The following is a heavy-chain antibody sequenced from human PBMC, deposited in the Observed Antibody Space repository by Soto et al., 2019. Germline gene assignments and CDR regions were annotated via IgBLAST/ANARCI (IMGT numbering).Heavy chain of an antibody. CDR1: GGSFSGYY. J-gene: IGHJ5*02. Sequence: QVQLQQWGAGLLKPSETLSLTCAVYGGSFSGYYWSWIRQPPGKGLEWIGEINHSGSTNYNPSLKSRVTISVDTSKNQFSLKRSSVTAADTAVYYCARSSYCSGGSCAGGFDPWGQGTLVTVSS. CDR2: INHSGST. V-gene: IGHV4-34*01. D-gene: IGHD2-15*01. CDR3: ARSSYCSGGSCAGGFDP.